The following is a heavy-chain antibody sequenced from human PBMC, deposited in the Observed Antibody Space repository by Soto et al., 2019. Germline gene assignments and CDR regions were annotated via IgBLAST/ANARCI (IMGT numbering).Heavy chain of an antibody. J-gene: IGHJ6*02. CDR3: ARNMDYYYGRGSGNGHGV. D-gene: IGHD3-10*02. CDR2: INPKFGDT. Sequence: QVQLVQSGAEVKEPGDPVRVSCEASGYTFTAYYIHWVRRAPGQGLEWMRWINPKFGDTTYAQDFQGRVSMTRDMSISTVYMELSRLTSDDTAIYYCARNMDYYYGRGSGNGHGVWGQGTTVTVFS. V-gene: IGHV1-2*02. CDR1: GYTFTAYY.